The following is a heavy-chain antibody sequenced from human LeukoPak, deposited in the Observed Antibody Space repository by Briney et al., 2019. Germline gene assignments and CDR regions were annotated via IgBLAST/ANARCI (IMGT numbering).Heavy chain of an antibody. CDR1: GFTVSSNY. CDR3: ARDMTMFRGAIFFPYGMDV. D-gene: IGHD3-10*01. V-gene: IGHV3-66*01. Sequence: GGSLRLSCAASGFTVSSNYMSWVRQAPGKGLEWVSVIYSGGSTYYADTVKGRFTISRDNSKNTLYLQMNSLRAEDTAVYYCARDMTMFRGAIFFPYGMDVWGQETTVTVSS. J-gene: IGHJ6*02. CDR2: IYSGGST.